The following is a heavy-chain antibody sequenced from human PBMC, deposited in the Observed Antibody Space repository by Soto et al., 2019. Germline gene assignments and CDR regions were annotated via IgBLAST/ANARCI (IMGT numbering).Heavy chain of an antibody. CDR3: ARRGEQQLARAFDI. CDR1: GYRFTNYW. D-gene: IGHD6-13*01. CDR2: IYPGDSET. V-gene: IGHV5-51*01. J-gene: IGHJ3*02. Sequence: GESLKISCEGSGYRFTNYWIGWVRQMPGKGLEWMGIIYPGDSETRYSPSFEGRVTISADKSINTAYLHWNSLKASDTATYYCARRGEQQLARAFDIWGQGTMVTVSS.